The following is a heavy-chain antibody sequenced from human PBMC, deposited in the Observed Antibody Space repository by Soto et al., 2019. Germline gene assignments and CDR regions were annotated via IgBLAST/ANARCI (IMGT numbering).Heavy chain of an antibody. CDR2: IHHSGST. V-gene: IGHV4-4*02. Sequence: QVQLQESGPGLVKPWGTLSLTCGVSGGSVSRDNWWSWVRQPPGKGLEWIGEIHHSGSTNYSPSLKSRVTMSVDKSRNQFSLKLTSVTAADTAVYYCAENDSYDLVNWGQGTRVTVSS. D-gene: IGHD1-1*01. J-gene: IGHJ4*02. CDR3: AENDSYDLVN. CDR1: GGSVSRDNW.